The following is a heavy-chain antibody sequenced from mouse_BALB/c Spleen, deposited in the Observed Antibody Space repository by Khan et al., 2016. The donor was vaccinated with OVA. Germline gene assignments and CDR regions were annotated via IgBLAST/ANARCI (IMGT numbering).Heavy chain of an antibody. D-gene: IGHD2-3*01. CDR3: ARDGSRYNYAMDY. J-gene: IGHJ4*01. Sequence: VQLKQSGPGLVKPSQSLSLTCTVTGYSITSDYAWNWIRQLPGNKLEWMGYISYSGSTNYNPALKSRTSITRDTSKNQFFLQLNSVTTEDTATYYCARDGSRYNYAMDYWGQGTSVTVSS. CDR1: GYSITSDYA. V-gene: IGHV3-2*02. CDR2: ISYSGST.